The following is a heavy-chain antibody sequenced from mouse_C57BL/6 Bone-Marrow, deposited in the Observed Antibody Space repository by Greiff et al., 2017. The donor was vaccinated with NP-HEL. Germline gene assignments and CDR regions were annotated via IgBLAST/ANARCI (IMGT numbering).Heavy chain of an antibody. CDR2: ISDGGSYT. Sequence: EVKVVESGGGLVKPGGSLKLSCAASGFTFSSYAMSWVRQPPETRLEWVATISDGGSYTYYPDNVKGRFTISRDNAKNNLYLQMSHLKSEDTAMDYCARAGLLRAMDYWGQGTSVTVSS. D-gene: IGHD1-1*01. V-gene: IGHV5-4*03. CDR3: ARAGLLRAMDY. J-gene: IGHJ4*01. CDR1: GFTFSSYA.